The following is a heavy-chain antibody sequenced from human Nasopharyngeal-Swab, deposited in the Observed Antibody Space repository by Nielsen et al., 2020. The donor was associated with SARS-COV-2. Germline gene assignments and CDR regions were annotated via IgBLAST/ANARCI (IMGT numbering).Heavy chain of an antibody. CDR2: INTNTGNP. Sequence: ASVKVSCKVSGYTLTELSMHWVRQAPGQGLEWMGWINTNTGNPTYAQGFTGRFVFSLDTSVSTAYLQISSLKAEDTAVYYCARGLTIFGVASYYYYGMDVWGQGTTVTVSS. D-gene: IGHD3-3*01. J-gene: IGHJ6*02. V-gene: IGHV7-4-1*02. CDR3: ARGLTIFGVASYYYYGMDV. CDR1: GYTLTELS.